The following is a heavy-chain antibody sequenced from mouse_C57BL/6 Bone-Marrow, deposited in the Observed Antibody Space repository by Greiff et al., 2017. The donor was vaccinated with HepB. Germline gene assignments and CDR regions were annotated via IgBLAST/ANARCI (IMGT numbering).Heavy chain of an antibody. J-gene: IGHJ2*01. CDR2: INPGSGGT. D-gene: IGHD6-2*01. V-gene: IGHV1-54*01. Sequence: QVQLQQSGAELVRPGTSVKVSCKASGYAFTNYLIEWVKQRPGQGLEWIGVINPGSGGTNYNEKFKGKATLTADKSSSTAYMQLSSLTSEDSAVYFCAQHLGLYYWGQGTTLTVSS. CDR1: GYAFTNYL. CDR3: AQHLGLYY.